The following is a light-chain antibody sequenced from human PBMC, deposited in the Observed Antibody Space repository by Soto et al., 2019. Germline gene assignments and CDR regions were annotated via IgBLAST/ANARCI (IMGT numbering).Light chain of an antibody. Sequence: QSVLTQPPSASGTPGQRVTISCSGSSSNIGSNTVNWYQQLPGTAPTLLIYSNNQRPSGVPDRFSGSKSGTSASLAISGLQFEDEADYYCAAWDDSLNGQVFGTGTRSPS. V-gene: IGLV1-44*01. CDR3: AAWDDSLNGQV. J-gene: IGLJ1*01. CDR1: SSNIGSNT. CDR2: SNN.